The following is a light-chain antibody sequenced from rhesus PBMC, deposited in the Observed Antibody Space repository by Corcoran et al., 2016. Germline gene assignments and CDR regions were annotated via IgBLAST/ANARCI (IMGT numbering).Light chain of an antibody. CDR2: NAS. V-gene: IGKV1S16*01. CDR1: QGTSNY. J-gene: IGKJ1*01. CDR3: PQHNTYPRT. Sequence: DIQMTQSPSSLSASVGDTVTITCRASQGTSNYLAWYQQKPGKAPKPLIYNASSLESGVPSRFSGPGSWTDFTLTISSLQPEDFATSYCPQHNTYPRTFGQGTKVEIK.